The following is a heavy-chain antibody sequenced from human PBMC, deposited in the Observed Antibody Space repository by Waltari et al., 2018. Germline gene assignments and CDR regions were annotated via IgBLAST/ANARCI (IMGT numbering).Heavy chain of an antibody. CDR1: GFTFRNYE. J-gene: IGHJ4*01. V-gene: IGHV3-48*03. D-gene: IGHD1-26*01. CDR2: FSSGASTI. CDR3: ARGEGGANEY. Sequence: EVQLVESGGGLVQPGGSLRLLCAASGFTFRNYEMNWVRQAPGKCLEWVSYFSSGASTIFYADSVKGRFTISRDNAKNSVYLEMNSLRADDTAIYYCARGEGGANEYWGQGTLVTVSS.